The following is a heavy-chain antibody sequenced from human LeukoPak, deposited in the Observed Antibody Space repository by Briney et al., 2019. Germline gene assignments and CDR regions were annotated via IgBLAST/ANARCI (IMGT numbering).Heavy chain of an antibody. J-gene: IGHJ4*02. CDR1: GGSISSGGYY. D-gene: IGHD2-2*01. Sequence: SETLSLTCTVSGGSISSGGYYWSWIRQHPGKVLEWIGYIYYSGSTYYNPSLKSRVTISVDTSKNQFSLKLSSVTAADTAVYYCARALAAAFDYWGQGTLVTVSS. CDR2: IYYSGST. V-gene: IGHV4-31*03. CDR3: ARALAAAFDY.